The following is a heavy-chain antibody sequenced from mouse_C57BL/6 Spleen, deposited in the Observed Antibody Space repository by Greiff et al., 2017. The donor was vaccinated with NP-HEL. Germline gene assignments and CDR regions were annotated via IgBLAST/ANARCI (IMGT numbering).Heavy chain of an antibody. CDR1: GFTFSNYW. CDR2: IRLKSDNSAT. CDR3: TDTSNRDNY. V-gene: IGHV6-3*01. Sequence: EVKLMESGGGLVQPGGSMKLSCVASGFTFSNYWMNWVRQSPEKGLEWVAQIRLKSDNSATHYAESVRGRFTISRDDSRRSVYLKMNNLMSEDTGIYYYTDTSNRDNYWGQGTTLTVSS. D-gene: IGHD3-3*01. J-gene: IGHJ2*01.